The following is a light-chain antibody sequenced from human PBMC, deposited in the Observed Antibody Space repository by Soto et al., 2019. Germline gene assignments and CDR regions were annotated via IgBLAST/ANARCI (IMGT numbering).Light chain of an antibody. V-gene: IGKV3-15*01. CDR2: AAS. CDR3: HQYNNWPGT. J-gene: IGKJ1*01. CDR1: QSVSND. Sequence: IVMTQSPATLSVSPGERATLSCRASQSVSNDLAWYQQKPGQAPRVLIYAASTRATGIPARFSGSGSGTDFTLTISSLQSEDHAVYYCHQYNNWPGTFGQGTKVDIK.